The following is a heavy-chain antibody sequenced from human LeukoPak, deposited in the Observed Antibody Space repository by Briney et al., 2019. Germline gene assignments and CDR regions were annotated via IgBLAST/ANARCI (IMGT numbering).Heavy chain of an antibody. Sequence: SETLSLTCAVSGGSISSGNWWSWVRQAPGKGLEWIGEIYHSGSTNYNPSLKSRVTISVDKSKNQFSLNLSSMTAADTAVYYCARVTVAAGIWSFAFWGQGTLATVSS. D-gene: IGHD6-13*01. J-gene: IGHJ4*02. CDR2: IYHSGST. CDR3: ARVTVAAGIWSFAF. CDR1: GGSISSGNW. V-gene: IGHV4-4*02.